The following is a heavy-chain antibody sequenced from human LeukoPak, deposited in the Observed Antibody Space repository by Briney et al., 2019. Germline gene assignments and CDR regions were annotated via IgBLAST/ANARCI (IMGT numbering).Heavy chain of an antibody. CDR1: GASTSDKY. CDR2: IYNGRNT. D-gene: IGHD6-19*01. J-gene: IGHJ4*02. V-gene: IGHV4-59*08. CDR3: AQTTGWPGFDF. Sequence: SETLSLTCSASGASTSDKYWSWIRQSPGRTLEWIGHIYNGRNTKYNPSLTSRVTISVDTSKNQFPLSLTSVTAADTAMYYCAQTTGWPGFDFWGPGALVTVSS.